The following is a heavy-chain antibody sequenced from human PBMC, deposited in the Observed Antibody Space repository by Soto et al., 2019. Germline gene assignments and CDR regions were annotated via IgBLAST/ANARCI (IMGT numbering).Heavy chain of an antibody. CDR2: VIPIFGTA. J-gene: IGHJ6*02. CDR3: ARGGGYYGDYEYYYGMDV. V-gene: IGHV1-69*13. CDR1: GGTFSSYA. Sequence: SVKVSCKASGGTFSSYAISWVRQAPGQGLEWMGGVIPIFGTANYAQKFQGRVTITADESTSTAYMELSSLRSEDTAVYYCARGGGYYGDYEYYYGMDVWGQGTTVTVSS. D-gene: IGHD4-17*01.